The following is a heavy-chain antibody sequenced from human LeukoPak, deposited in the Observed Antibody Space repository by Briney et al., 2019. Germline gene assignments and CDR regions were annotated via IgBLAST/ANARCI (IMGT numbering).Heavy chain of an antibody. CDR3: ARGSSTDY. J-gene: IGHJ4*02. Sequence: PGGSLRLSCAASGFTFSSYSMNWVRQAPGKGLEWVSSISTGSTYTYYADSVKGRFTISRDNAKNSLYLQMNSLRAEDTAVYYCARGSSTDYWGQGTLVTVSS. D-gene: IGHD2-2*01. V-gene: IGHV3-21*01. CDR2: ISTGSTYT. CDR1: GFTFSSYS.